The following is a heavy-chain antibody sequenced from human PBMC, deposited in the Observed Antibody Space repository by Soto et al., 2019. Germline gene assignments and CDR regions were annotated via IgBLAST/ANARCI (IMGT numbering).Heavy chain of an antibody. Sequence: SETLSLTCAVYGGSLSGFYWSWIRQAPGEGLEWIGEIDHSGSTNYNPSLKSRVTISVDTSKNQFSLKLRSLTAADTAVYYCVREGHHDLWGYYYRMAVWGQGPTVTVSS. CDR3: VREGHHDLWGYYYRMAV. J-gene: IGHJ6*02. D-gene: IGHD3-3*01. V-gene: IGHV4-34*01. CDR1: GGSLSGFY. CDR2: IDHSGST.